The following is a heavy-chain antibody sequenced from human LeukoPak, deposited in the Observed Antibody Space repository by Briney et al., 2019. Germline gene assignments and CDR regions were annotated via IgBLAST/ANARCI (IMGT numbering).Heavy chain of an antibody. CDR1: GFTFNNYW. D-gene: IGHD4-11*01. J-gene: IGHJ4*02. CDR2: IKEDGSQQ. V-gene: IGHV3-7*01. CDR3: ARDGDHGNYSPFDY. Sequence: PGGSLRLSCVVSGFTFNNYWISWVRQVPGKGLEWVANIKEDGSQQYYVDSAKGRFTISRDNAKNSVYLQMNSLGAEDTAVYHCARDGDHGNYSPFDYWGQGTLVTVSS.